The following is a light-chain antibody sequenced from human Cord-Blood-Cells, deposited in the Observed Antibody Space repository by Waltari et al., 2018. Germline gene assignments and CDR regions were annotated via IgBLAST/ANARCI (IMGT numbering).Light chain of an antibody. CDR3: QAWDSSTAV. V-gene: IGLV3-1*01. CDR2: QDS. J-gene: IGLJ3*02. CDR1: KLGDKY. Sequence: SDLTQPPSVSVSPAQTANIACSGDKLGDKYACWYQLKPGQSPVLVIYQDSKRPSGIPERFSGSNSGNTATLTISGTQAMDEADYYCQAWDSSTAVFGGGTKLTVL.